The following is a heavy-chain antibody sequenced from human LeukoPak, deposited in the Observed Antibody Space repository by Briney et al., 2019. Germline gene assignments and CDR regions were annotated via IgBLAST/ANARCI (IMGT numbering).Heavy chain of an antibody. V-gene: IGHV3-21*01. J-gene: IGHJ6*02. CDR3: AAEAGLLVYYYYYGMDV. CDR1: GFTFSSYS. CDR2: ISSSSSYI. D-gene: IGHD6-13*01. Sequence: PGGSLRLSCAASGFTFSSYSMNWVRQAPGKGLEWVSSISSSSSYIYYADSVKGRFTISRDNAKNSLYLQMNSLRAEDTAVYYCAAEAGLLVYYYYYGMDVWGQGTTVTVSS.